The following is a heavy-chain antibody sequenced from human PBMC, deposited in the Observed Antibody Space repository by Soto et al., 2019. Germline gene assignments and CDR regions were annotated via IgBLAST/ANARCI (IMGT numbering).Heavy chain of an antibody. CDR1: GFSLSTGGVG. J-gene: IGHJ4*02. Sequence: GSGPTLVNPTQTLTLTCTFSGFSLSTGGVGVGWIRQPPGKALEWLALIYWNGDQRYSPSLRSRLTIAKGTSRNQVVLTMTNMDPVDTGTYYCAHSGYPQQLYYFGSWGQGTLVTVSS. CDR3: AHSGYPQQLYYFGS. V-gene: IGHV2-5*01. CDR2: IYWNGDQ. D-gene: IGHD1-1*01.